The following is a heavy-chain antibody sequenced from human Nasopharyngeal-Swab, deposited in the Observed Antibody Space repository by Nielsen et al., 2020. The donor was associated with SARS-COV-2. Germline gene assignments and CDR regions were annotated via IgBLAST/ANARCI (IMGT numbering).Heavy chain of an antibody. CDR3: GSVRGYSGSYWEYYFDH. CDR1: GFTFPSYG. CDR2: IWYVGSKK. D-gene: IGHD1-26*01. V-gene: IGHV3-33*01. Sequence: GESPKLSCAASGFTFPSYGMHWVRQAPGQGLEWVAVIWYVGSKKYYADSVKGRFTISRDNSKNTRYLQMNSLRAEDTAVYYCGSVRGYSGSYWEYYFDHWGQGAVVTVSS. J-gene: IGHJ4*02.